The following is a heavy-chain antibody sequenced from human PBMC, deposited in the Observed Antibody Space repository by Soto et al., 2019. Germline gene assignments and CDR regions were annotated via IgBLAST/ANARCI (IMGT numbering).Heavy chain of an antibody. Sequence: GGSLRLSCAASGFTFSSYSMNWVRQAPGKGLEWVSYISSSSSTIYYADSVKGRFTISRDNAKNSLYLQMNSLRDEDTAVYYCARDTRGIYYYDSSGSRYPYDAFDIWGQGTMVTVSS. J-gene: IGHJ3*02. CDR2: ISSSSSTI. V-gene: IGHV3-48*02. CDR1: GFTFSSYS. CDR3: ARDTRGIYYYDSSGSRYPYDAFDI. D-gene: IGHD3-22*01.